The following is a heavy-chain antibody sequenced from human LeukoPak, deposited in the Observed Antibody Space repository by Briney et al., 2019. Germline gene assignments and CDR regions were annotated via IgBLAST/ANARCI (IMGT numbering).Heavy chain of an antibody. CDR3: AKNAGYSYGLYYFDY. V-gene: IGHV3-23*01. CDR1: GFSFSDAW. J-gene: IGHJ4*02. Sequence: GGSLRLSCAASGFSFSDAWMSWVRQAPGKGLEWVSSLIASGSTTYYADSVKGRFTISRDNSKNTVHLQMDSLRAEDSAVYYCAKNAGYSYGLYYFDYWGQGTLVTVSS. CDR2: LIASGSTT. D-gene: IGHD5-18*01.